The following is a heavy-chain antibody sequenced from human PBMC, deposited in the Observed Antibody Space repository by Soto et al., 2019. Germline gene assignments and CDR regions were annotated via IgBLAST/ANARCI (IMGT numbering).Heavy chain of an antibody. CDR3: ARDRGYNWNYGWFDP. Sequence: QVQLVQSGAEVKKPGASMKVSCKASGYNFTSYGISWVRQAPGQGLEWMGWISVYNGNTNYAQKLQGRVTMTTDTATSTVLMELRSLRSDDPAVYYCARDRGYNWNYGWFDPWGQGTLVTVSS. V-gene: IGHV1-18*01. D-gene: IGHD1-7*01. J-gene: IGHJ5*02. CDR2: ISVYNGNT. CDR1: GYNFTSYG.